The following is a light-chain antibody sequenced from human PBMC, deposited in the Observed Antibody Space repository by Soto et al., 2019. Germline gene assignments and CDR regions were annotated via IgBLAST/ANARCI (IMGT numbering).Light chain of an antibody. Sequence: EIVMTQSPATLSVSPGERATLSCRASQSISSKLAWYQQKPGQAPRLVIYDTYIKATGIPARVSGSGSGTEFTHTISSLQSEDFGVYYCRQYNNWFTITFGQGTLLEIK. CDR2: DTY. CDR3: RQYNNWFTIT. J-gene: IGKJ5*01. V-gene: IGKV3-15*01. CDR1: QSISSK.